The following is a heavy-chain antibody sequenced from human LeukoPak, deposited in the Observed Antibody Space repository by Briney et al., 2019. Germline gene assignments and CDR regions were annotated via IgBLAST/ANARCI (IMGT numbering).Heavy chain of an antibody. Sequence: PGGSLRLSWAASGFTFSSYGMHWVRQAPGKGLEWVAFIRYDGSNKYYADSVKGRFTISRDNSKNTLYLQMNSLRAEDTAVYYCAKAAHVLRFLEWLTHLDYWGQGTLVTVSS. CDR2: IRYDGSNK. D-gene: IGHD3-3*01. V-gene: IGHV3-30*02. CDR1: GFTFSSYG. CDR3: AKAAHVLRFLEWLTHLDY. J-gene: IGHJ4*02.